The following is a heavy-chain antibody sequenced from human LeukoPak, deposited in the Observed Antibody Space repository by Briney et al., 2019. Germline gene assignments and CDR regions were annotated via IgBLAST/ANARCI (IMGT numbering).Heavy chain of an antibody. CDR1: RGSLSSYY. Sequence: PSETLSLTCTVSRGSLSSYYWSWIWQPAGKGLEWIGRIYTSGSTNYNPSLKSRVTMSVDTSKSQFSLKLSSVTAAATAVYYCARDVLYYGSRGYYSYYFDYWGQGTLVTVSS. D-gene: IGHD3-22*01. J-gene: IGHJ4*02. CDR3: ARDVLYYGSRGYYSYYFDY. CDR2: IYTSGST. V-gene: IGHV4-4*07.